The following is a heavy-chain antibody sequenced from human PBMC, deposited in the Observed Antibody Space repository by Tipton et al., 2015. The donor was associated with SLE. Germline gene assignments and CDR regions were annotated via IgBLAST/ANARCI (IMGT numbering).Heavy chain of an antibody. CDR3: TRTFYGGGDAFDI. CDR1: GYTFTDYY. J-gene: IGHJ3*02. CDR2: INSNSGGT. Sequence: QLVQSGAEVKEPGASVKVSCKASGYTFTDYYMHWVRQAPGQGLEWMGWINSNSGGTNYAQNFQGRVTMTRDTAISTAYMELSRLTSDDTAVYYCTRTFYGGGDAFDIWGQGTMVTVSS. V-gene: IGHV1-2*02. D-gene: IGHD4-23*01.